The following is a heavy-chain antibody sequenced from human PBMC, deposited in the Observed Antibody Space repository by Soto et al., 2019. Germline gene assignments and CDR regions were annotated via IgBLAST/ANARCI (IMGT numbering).Heavy chain of an antibody. CDR1: GDTFTSYG. CDR2: ISAYNGNT. Sequence: ASVKVSCEASGDTFTSYGISWVRQAPGQGLEWMGWISAYNGNTNYAQKLQGRVTITADESTSTAYMELSSLRSEDTAVYYCARDLPPLYCSGGSCYSGNYWGQGTLVTVSS. D-gene: IGHD2-15*01. CDR3: ARDLPPLYCSGGSCYSGNY. V-gene: IGHV1-18*01. J-gene: IGHJ4*02.